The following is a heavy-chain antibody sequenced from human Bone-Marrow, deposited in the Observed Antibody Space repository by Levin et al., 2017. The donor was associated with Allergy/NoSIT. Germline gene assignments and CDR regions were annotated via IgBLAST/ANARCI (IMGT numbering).Heavy chain of an antibody. D-gene: IGHD3-10*01. CDR2: IKEDGSDK. V-gene: IGHV3-7*02. J-gene: IGHJ4*02. Sequence: GGSLRLSCAASEFIFSDYWMAWVRQAPGRGLEWVANIKEDGSDKYYVDSVKGRFTVSRDNAKNSVFLHMDSLRPEDTAVYFCAILPLRGIVGAPYFDYWGQGALVTVSS. CDR1: EFIFSDYW. CDR3: AILPLRGIVGAPYFDY.